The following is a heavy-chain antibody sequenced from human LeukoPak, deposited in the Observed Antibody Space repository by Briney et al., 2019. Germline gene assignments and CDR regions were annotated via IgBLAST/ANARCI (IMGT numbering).Heavy chain of an antibody. V-gene: IGHV3-11*01. CDR3: ARDPGPIQLWLVSFDY. CDR2: ISSSGSTI. CDR1: GFTFSDYY. J-gene: IGHJ4*02. Sequence: GGSLRLSCAASGFTFSDYYMSWIRQAPGKGLEWVSYISSSGSTIYYADSVKGRFTIPRDNAKNSLYLQMNSLRAEDTAVYYCARDPGPIQLWLVSFDYWGQGTLVTVSS. D-gene: IGHD5-18*01.